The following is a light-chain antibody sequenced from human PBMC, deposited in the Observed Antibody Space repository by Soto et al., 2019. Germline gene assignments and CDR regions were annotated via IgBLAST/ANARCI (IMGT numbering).Light chain of an antibody. CDR2: GAS. Sequence: IVLTQSPGTLSLSPGERATLSCRASQSLSSNYLAWHQQKTGQAPRLLIYGASSRATGIPDRFSGSGSGTDFPLSISSLEPEYFVVYYRQQYNTSPWTFRQGTQV. CDR1: QSLSSNY. J-gene: IGKJ1*01. V-gene: IGKV3-20*01. CDR3: QQYNTSPWT.